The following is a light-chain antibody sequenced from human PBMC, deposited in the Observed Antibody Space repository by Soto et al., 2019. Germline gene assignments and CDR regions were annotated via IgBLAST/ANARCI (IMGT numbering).Light chain of an antibody. CDR1: SSDVGGCNY. V-gene: IGLV2-8*01. CDR3: SSYAGSNNLV. CDR2: EVS. J-gene: IGLJ2*01. Sequence: QSARTQPPSASGSPGQSVTISCTGTSSDVGGCNYVSWYQQHPGKAPKLMIYEVSKRPSGVSDRFSGSKSGNTASLTVSGLQAEDEADYYCSSYAGSNNLVFGGGTKLTVL.